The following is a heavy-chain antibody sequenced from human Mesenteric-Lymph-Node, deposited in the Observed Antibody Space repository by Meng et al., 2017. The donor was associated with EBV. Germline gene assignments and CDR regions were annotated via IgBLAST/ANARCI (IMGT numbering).Heavy chain of an antibody. J-gene: IGHJ5*01. CDR1: GGYTSTNND. Sequence: VPLQGQGPVLVKPSGPPSLTCAASGGYTSTNNDRSWVRQPPGQGLEWIAGISHNGRTNYYLPLKSRVTISIDKSKNQFSQRLHSGTAADTAVYYCATRSIREGVGIDTWGHGTLVTVSS. CDR2: ISHNGRT. CDR3: ATRSIREGVGIDT. D-gene: IGHD3-10*01. V-gene: IGHV4-4*02.